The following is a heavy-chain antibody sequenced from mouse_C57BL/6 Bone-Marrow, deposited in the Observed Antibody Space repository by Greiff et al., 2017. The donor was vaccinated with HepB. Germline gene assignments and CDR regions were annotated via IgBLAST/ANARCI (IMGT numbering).Heavy chain of an antibody. Sequence: VQLKQPGAELVKPGASVKMSCKASGYTFTSYWITWVKQRPGQGLEWIGDIYPGSGSTNYNEKFKSKATLTVDTSSSTAYMQLSSLTSEDSAVYYCARYTVTTKENAMDYWGQGTSVTVSS. CDR1: GYTFTSYW. J-gene: IGHJ4*01. V-gene: IGHV1-55*01. D-gene: IGHD2-2*01. CDR3: ARYTVTTKENAMDY. CDR2: IYPGSGST.